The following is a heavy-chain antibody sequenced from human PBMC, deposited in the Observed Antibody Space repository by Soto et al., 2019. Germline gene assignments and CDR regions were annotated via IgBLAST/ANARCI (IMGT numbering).Heavy chain of an antibody. CDR1: GGSISSGGYY. CDR3: ARQDATMGYYAFWSGFPVAH. V-gene: IGHV4-39*01. CDR2: IYYAGDT. J-gene: IGHJ4*02. D-gene: IGHD3-3*01. Sequence: SETLSLTCTVSGGSISSGGYYWSWIRQSPGKGLEWIGSIYYAGDTQYNPSLKSRVTLSVDRSNNQFSLKVTSVTAADTAVYYCARQDATMGYYAFWSGFPVAHWGQGTLVTVSS.